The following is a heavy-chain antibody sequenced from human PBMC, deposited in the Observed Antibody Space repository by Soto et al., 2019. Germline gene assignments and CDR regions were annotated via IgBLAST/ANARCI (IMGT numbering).Heavy chain of an antibody. Sequence: EVQLVESGGGLVQPGGSLRLSCAASGFTFSSYWMHWVRQAPGKGLVWVSRINSDGSSTGYADSVKGRFTISRDNAKNTLYLQMNSPRAEDTAVYYCARGYYGSGHNWFDPWGQGTLVTVSP. J-gene: IGHJ5*02. V-gene: IGHV3-74*01. CDR1: GFTFSSYW. CDR3: ARGYYGSGHNWFDP. D-gene: IGHD3-10*01. CDR2: INSDGSST.